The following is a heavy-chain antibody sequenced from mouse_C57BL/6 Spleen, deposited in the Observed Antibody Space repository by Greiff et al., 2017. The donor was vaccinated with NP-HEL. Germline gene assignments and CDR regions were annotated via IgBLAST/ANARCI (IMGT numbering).Heavy chain of an antibody. CDR2: IRSKSNNYAT. D-gene: IGHD1-1*01. CDR1: GFSFNTYA. CDR3: VRQRDYGSSYHFDY. V-gene: IGHV10-1*01. J-gene: IGHJ2*01. Sequence: DVQLVESGGGLVQPKGSLKLSCAASGFSFNTYAMNWVRQAPGKGLEWVARIRSKSNNYATYYADSVKDRFTISRDDSESMLYLQMNNLKTEDTAMYYCVRQRDYGSSYHFDYWGQGTTLTVSS.